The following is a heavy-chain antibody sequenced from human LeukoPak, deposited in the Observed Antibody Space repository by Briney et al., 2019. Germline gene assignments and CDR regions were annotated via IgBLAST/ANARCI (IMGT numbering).Heavy chain of an antibody. CDR3: ARTSIGVVKGFDI. CDR2: IYYSGST. CDR1: GGSISSYY. D-gene: IGHD3-3*01. V-gene: IGHV4-59*01. Sequence: PSETLSLTCTVSGGSISSYYWSWIRQPPGKGREGIGYIYYSGSTNYNPSLKSRVTISVDTSKNQFSLKLSSVTAADTAVYYCARTSIGVVKGFDIWGQGTMVTVSS. J-gene: IGHJ3*02.